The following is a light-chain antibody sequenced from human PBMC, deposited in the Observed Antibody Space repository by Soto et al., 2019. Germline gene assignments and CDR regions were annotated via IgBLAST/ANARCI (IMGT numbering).Light chain of an antibody. CDR3: QQSYSTPRT. J-gene: IGKJ1*01. Sequence: DIQMTQSPSTLSGSVGDRVTITGRASQTISSWLAWYQQKPGKAPKLLIYKASTLKSGVPSRFSGSGSGTEFTLTISSLQPEDFATYYCQQSYSTPRTFGQGTKVDI. CDR1: QTISSW. V-gene: IGKV1-5*03. CDR2: KAS.